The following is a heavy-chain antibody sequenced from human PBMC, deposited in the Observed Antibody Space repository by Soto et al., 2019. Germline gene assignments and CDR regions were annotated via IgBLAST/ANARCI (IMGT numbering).Heavy chain of an antibody. CDR1: GGSISSNKW. D-gene: IGHD2-2*01. Sequence: PSETLSLTCAVYGGSISSNKWWSCVRQPPGKGLEWIVEIYHSGSTNYNPSLKSRVTISLDKSKNQFSLKLTSVTAADSAVYYCAXDDHIVVVPTYLGAMDVWGQGTTVTVSS. V-gene: IGHV4-4*02. J-gene: IGHJ6*02. CDR3: AXDDHIVVVPTYLGAMDV. CDR2: IYHSGST.